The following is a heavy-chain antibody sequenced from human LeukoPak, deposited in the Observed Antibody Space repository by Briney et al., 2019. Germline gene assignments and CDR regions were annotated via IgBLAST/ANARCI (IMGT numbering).Heavy chain of an antibody. Sequence: GGSLRLSCAASGFTFSSYAMSWVRQAPGKGLEWVSAIGGSGGSTYYADSVKGRFTISRDNSKNTLYLQMNSLRAEDTAVYYCAKALAAGGPYYYGMDVWGQGTTVTVSS. J-gene: IGHJ6*02. CDR3: AKALAAGGPYYYGMDV. V-gene: IGHV3-23*01. D-gene: IGHD2-15*01. CDR2: IGGSGGST. CDR1: GFTFSSYA.